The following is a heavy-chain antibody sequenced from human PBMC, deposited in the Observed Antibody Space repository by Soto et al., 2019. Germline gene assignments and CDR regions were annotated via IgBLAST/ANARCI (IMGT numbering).Heavy chain of an antibody. D-gene: IGHD1-26*01. CDR1: GFTFSDYY. V-gene: IGHV3-11*03. Sequence: GSLRLSCAASGFTFSDYYMSWIRQAPGKGLEWVSYISSSSSYTNYADSVKGRFTISRDNAKNSLYLQMNSLRAEDTAVYYCTRHTFDYSGSYSSWFDPWGQGTLVTVSS. CDR3: TRHTFDYSGSYSSWFDP. J-gene: IGHJ5*02. CDR2: ISSSSSYT.